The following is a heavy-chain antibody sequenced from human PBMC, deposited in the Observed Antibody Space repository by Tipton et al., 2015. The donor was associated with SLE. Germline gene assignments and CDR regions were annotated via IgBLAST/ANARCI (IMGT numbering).Heavy chain of an antibody. CDR2: IYSSGIT. CDR3: AKEVGTGVEWLVGGSSSYDGKYG. CDR1: GFTVNGNY. J-gene: IGHJ6*02. V-gene: IGHV3-53*05. D-gene: IGHD3-3*01. Sequence: SLRLSCAASGFTVNGNYMSWVLQPPGTGLACVLVIYSSGITYYADSVKCRFTIPRDNSKNTLYLQMNRLRAEETAVYYCAKEVGTGVEWLVGGSSSYDGKYGWAQGTTGTVSS.